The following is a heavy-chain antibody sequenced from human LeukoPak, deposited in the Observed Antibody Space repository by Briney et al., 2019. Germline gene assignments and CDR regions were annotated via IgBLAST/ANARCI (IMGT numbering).Heavy chain of an antibody. Sequence: PSETLSLTCTVSGGSISSGSYYWSWIRQPAGKGLEWIGRIYTSGSTNYNPSLKSRVTISVDTSKNQFSLKLSSVTAADTAVYYCARPMTTVTTRFDPWGQGTLVTVSS. D-gene: IGHD4-17*01. CDR3: ARPMTTVTTRFDP. CDR1: GGSISSGSYY. V-gene: IGHV4-61*02. J-gene: IGHJ5*02. CDR2: IYTSGST.